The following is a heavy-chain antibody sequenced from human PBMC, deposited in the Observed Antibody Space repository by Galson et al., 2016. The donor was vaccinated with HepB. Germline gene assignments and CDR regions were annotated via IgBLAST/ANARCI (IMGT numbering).Heavy chain of an antibody. CDR1: GITFINSI. CDR3: AAGSCPNCVQGLYFYSGMDV. J-gene: IGHJ6*02. CDR2: IVVGSGYT. D-gene: IGHD2-8*01. V-gene: IGHV1-58*01. Sequence: SVKVSCKASGITFINSIVHWVRQARGQRLEWIGWIVVGSGYTNYAQNFQERVPITRDMSTSTAYMELSSLRSEDTAVYYCAAGSCPNCVQGLYFYSGMDVWAQGTTVTVSS.